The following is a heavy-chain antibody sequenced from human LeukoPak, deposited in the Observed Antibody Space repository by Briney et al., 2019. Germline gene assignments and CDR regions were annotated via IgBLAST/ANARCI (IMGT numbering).Heavy chain of an antibody. CDR3: GKDQKFYDTTGHEVFDF. CDR1: GFTFSGCG. V-gene: IGHV3-30*02. Sequence: GGSLRLSCAASGFTFSGCGMYWVRHAPGKGLEWVALVRYDGSNKYYADSMKGRFTISRDNSKNTVYLQMNSLSAEDTAVYYCGKDQKFYDTTGHEVFDFWGQGTPVSVSS. J-gene: IGHJ4*02. D-gene: IGHD3-22*01. CDR2: VRYDGSNK.